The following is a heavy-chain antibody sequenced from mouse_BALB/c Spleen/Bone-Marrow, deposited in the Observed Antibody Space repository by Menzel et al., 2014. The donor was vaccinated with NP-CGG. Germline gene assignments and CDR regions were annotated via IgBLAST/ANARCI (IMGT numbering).Heavy chain of an antibody. CDR3: ARMGYYGWLAY. J-gene: IGHJ3*01. CDR1: GFDFRTYW. V-gene: IGHV4-1*02. D-gene: IGHD1-1*01. Sequence: VQLKESGGGLVQPGVFLKLSCAASGFDFRTYWMSWVRQAPGKGLEWIGEINPDSKTKNYAPSLKDKFIISRDNAKNTLYLQMSKVRSEDTALYYCARMGYYGWLAYWGQGTLVTVSA. CDR2: INPDSKTK.